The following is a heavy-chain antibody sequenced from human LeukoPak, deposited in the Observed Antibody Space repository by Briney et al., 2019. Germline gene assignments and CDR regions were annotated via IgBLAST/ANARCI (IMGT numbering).Heavy chain of an antibody. CDR3: ARHEGDGYNSLGWFDP. V-gene: IGHV1-69*01. J-gene: IGHJ5*02. CDR1: GGTFSSYA. D-gene: IGHD5-24*01. CDR2: IIPIFGTA. Sequence: SVKVSCKASGGTFSSYAISWVRQAPGQGLEWMGGIIPIFGTANYAQKFQGRVTITADESTSTAYMELSSLRSEDAAVYYCARHEGDGYNSLGWFDPWGQGTLVTVSS.